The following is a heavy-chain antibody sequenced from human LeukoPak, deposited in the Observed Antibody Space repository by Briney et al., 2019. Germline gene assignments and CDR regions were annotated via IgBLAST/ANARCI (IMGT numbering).Heavy chain of an antibody. CDR3: AKPLIAVAGTYYYYGMDV. CDR2: ISYDGSNK. J-gene: IGHJ6*04. Sequence: PGGSLRLSCAASGFMFSSYGMHWVRQAPGKGLEWVAVISYDGSNKYYADSVKGRLTISRDNSKNTLYLQMNSLRAEDTAVYYCAKPLIAVAGTYYYYGMDVWGKGTTVTVSS. V-gene: IGHV3-30*18. D-gene: IGHD6-19*01. CDR1: GFMFSSYG.